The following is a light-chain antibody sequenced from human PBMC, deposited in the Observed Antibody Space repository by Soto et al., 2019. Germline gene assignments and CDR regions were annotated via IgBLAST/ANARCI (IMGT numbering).Light chain of an antibody. Sequence: EIVMTQSPATLSVSPGERATLSCRASQSVSSSIAWYQQKPGQAPRLLIYGASTRATGIPARFSGSGSGTEFTLTISSLQSEDFAVYYCQQYNSWPLTFGGGTKVEIK. CDR3: QQYNSWPLT. CDR2: GAS. V-gene: IGKV3-15*01. J-gene: IGKJ4*01. CDR1: QSVSSS.